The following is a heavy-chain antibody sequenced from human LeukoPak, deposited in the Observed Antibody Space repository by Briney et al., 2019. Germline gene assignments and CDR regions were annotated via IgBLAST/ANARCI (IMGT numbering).Heavy chain of an antibody. CDR3: ARPVSSGATERYYFDY. J-gene: IGHJ4*02. Sequence: SETLSLTCTVSGYSISSGYYWGWIRQPPGKGLEWIGSIYHSGSTYYNPSLKSRVTISVDTSKNQFSLKLSSVTAADTAVYYCARPVSSGATERYYFDYWGQGTLVTVSS. V-gene: IGHV4-38-2*02. D-gene: IGHD1-26*01. CDR2: IYHSGST. CDR1: GYSISSGYY.